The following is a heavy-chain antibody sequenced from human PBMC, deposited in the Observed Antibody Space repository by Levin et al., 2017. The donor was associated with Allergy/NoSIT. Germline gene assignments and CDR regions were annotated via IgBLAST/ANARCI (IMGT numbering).Heavy chain of an antibody. D-gene: IGHD6-13*01. CDR1: GYRFTSFW. Sequence: GESLKISCKASGYRFTSFWIGWVRQVPGKGLEWMGIIYPGDSETTYSPSFQGQATISADKSINTAYLQWTSLKASDTAMYYCVRSAAAFPTDFYFDYWGQGTLVTVSS. V-gene: IGHV5-51*01. CDR2: IYPGDSET. J-gene: IGHJ4*02. CDR3: VRSAAAFPTDFYFDY.